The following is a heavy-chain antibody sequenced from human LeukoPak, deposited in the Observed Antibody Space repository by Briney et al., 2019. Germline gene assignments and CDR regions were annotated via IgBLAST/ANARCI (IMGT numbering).Heavy chain of an antibody. J-gene: IGHJ4*02. D-gene: IGHD3-10*01. CDR2: IYYSGST. Sequence: PSETLSLTCTVSGGSMSNYYWTWMRQPPGKGLEWVGYIYYSGSTNYNPFLKSRVTISVDTSKNQFSLKLSSVTAADTAVYYCARLRDYGSGTYYNDYWGQGTLVTVSS. CDR3: ARLRDYGSGTYYNDY. CDR1: GGSMSNYY. V-gene: IGHV4-59*08.